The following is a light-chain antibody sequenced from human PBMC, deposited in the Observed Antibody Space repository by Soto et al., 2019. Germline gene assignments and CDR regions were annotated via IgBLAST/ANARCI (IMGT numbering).Light chain of an antibody. CDR1: QGISSS. CDR3: QQYKSYSWT. CDR2: AAS. V-gene: IGKV1-8*01. J-gene: IGKJ1*01. Sequence: AIRITESPSSLSASTGDRVTITCPAGQGISSSVAGYQQPPGKAHQLLIYAASTLQSGVPSRFSGSGSGAECTLTISSLQPADVATYYCQQYKSYSWTFGQGTKVDIK.